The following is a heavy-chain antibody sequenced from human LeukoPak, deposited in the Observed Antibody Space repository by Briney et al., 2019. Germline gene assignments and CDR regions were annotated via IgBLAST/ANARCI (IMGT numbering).Heavy chain of an antibody. CDR2: IYPSGTT. CDR1: GYSISSGYY. CDR3: ARETSQKGAHYMDV. J-gene: IGHJ6*03. D-gene: IGHD3-16*01. V-gene: IGHV4-38-2*02. Sequence: TSETLSLTCTVSGYSISSGYYWGWIRQPPGKGLEWIGNIYPSGTTYYNPSLKTRVTISVDTSKNQFSLKLSSVTAADTAVYYCARETSQKGAHYMDVWGKGTTVTISS.